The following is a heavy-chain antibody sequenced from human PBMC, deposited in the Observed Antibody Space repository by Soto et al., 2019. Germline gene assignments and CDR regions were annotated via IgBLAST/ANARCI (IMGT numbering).Heavy chain of an antibody. J-gene: IGHJ3*01. V-gene: IGHV3-33*01. CDR1: GFTLDTYG. D-gene: IGHD2-21*01. CDR2: SWHDGRHL. Sequence: GGSLRLSCAVSGFTLDTYGMHWVRQAAGQGLEWVAVSWHDGRHLDYADSVRGRFTVFRDDSKNTLFLEVNGLRGDDTAVYYCARDWGSCITGECYSHGFDLWCQRILVTVS. CDR3: ARDWGSCITGECYSHGFDL.